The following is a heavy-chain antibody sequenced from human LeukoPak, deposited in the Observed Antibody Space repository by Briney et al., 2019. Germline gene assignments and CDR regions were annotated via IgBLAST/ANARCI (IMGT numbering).Heavy chain of an antibody. D-gene: IGHD3-10*01. Sequence: GGSLRLSCAASGFTFSRYGMHWVRQAPGKGLEWVAVISYDGSEKYHADSVKGRFTISRDNSKNTLYLQMNSLRVEDTAFYYCAKEMPMVRGGSYFDYWGQGTLVTVSS. CDR2: ISYDGSEK. J-gene: IGHJ4*02. V-gene: IGHV3-30*18. CDR3: AKEMPMVRGGSYFDY. CDR1: GFTFSRYG.